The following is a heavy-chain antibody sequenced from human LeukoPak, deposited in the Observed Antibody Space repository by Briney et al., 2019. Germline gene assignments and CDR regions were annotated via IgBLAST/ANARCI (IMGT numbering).Heavy chain of an antibody. D-gene: IGHD5-18*01. CDR1: GVSISSIGYF. J-gene: IGHJ6*03. V-gene: IGHV4-39*02. CDR3: ARRVDTTRGYCYFYMDV. CDR2: TYGSGTK. Sequence: SETLYLTCTVSGVSISSIGYFWDWFRHSPGKGLEGIGPTYGSGTKYDNPFPRRRVPISGDTSKYPLPLLLNPGAAADTAVYYCARRVDTTRGYCYFYMDVWGKGTTVTVSS.